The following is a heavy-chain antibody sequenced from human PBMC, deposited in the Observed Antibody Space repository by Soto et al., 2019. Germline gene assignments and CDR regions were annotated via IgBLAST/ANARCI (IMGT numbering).Heavy chain of an antibody. V-gene: IGHV3-23*01. CDR2: ISGSGGST. CDR1: GFTFIH. Sequence: GGSLRLSCAASGFTFIHWVRQAPGKGLEWVSAISGSGGSTYYADSVKGRFTISRDNSKNTLYLQMNSLRAEDTAVYYCAKGGPDYDFWSGYAFDIWGQGTMVTVSS. CDR3: AKGGPDYDFWSGYAFDI. J-gene: IGHJ3*02. D-gene: IGHD3-3*01.